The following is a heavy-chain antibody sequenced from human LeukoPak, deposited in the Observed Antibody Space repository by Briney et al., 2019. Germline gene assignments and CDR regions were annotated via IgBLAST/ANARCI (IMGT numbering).Heavy chain of an antibody. CDR3: ARDGYIAAHYYYYYYMDV. J-gene: IGHJ6*03. V-gene: IGHV3-7*01. D-gene: IGHD6-13*01. CDR2: IKQDGSEK. CDR1: GFTFSSYW. Sequence: GGSLRLSCAASGFTFSSYWMSWVRQAPGKGLEWVANIKQDGSEKYYVDSVKGRFTISRDNAKNSLYLQMNSMRAEDTAVYYCARDGYIAAHYYYYYYMDVWGKGTTVTVSS.